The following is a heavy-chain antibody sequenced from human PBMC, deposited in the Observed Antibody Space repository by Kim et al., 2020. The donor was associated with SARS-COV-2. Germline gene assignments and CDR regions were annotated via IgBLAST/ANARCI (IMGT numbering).Heavy chain of an antibody. CDR1: GFTFSTYD. D-gene: IGHD3-3*01. Sequence: GGSLRLSCAASGFTFSTYDMHWVRQAPGKGLEWVVVIRYDGSNKYYVDSVKGRFTISRDNSKNTLYLQMNSLRVEDTAVYYCARWRDGGLDYWGQGILVTVSS. CDR2: IRYDGSNK. J-gene: IGHJ4*02. CDR3: ARWRDGGLDY. V-gene: IGHV3-33*01.